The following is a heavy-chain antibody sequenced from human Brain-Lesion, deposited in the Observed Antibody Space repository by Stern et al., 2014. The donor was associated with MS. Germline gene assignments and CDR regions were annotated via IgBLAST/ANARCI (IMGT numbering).Heavy chain of an antibody. CDR2: IFNSGST. Sequence: DQLVESGPGLVKPSQTLSLSCTVSGGSISSGGYYWSWIRQPAGKGLEWIGRIFNSGSTSYNPSLKSRVTISIATSKTQFSLRLNSMTAADTAVYYCARGRVVPGFQYYATDVWGQGTTVIVSS. J-gene: IGHJ6*02. D-gene: IGHD2-2*01. CDR1: GGSISSGGYY. V-gene: IGHV4-61*02. CDR3: ARGRVVPGFQYYATDV.